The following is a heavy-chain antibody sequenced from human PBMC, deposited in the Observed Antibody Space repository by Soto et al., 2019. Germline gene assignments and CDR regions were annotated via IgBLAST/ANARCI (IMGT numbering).Heavy chain of an antibody. V-gene: IGHV3-48*03. CDR1: RFTFSSYE. CDR2: ISSGGSTI. Sequence: PGGSLRLSCAASRFTFSSYEMNWVRQAPGKGLEWLSYISSGGSTIYYADSVKGRFTISRDNAKNSLYLQMNSLRAEDTAVYYCARGFWSGYYLDYWGQGTLVTVSS. D-gene: IGHD3-3*01. J-gene: IGHJ4*02. CDR3: ARGFWSGYYLDY.